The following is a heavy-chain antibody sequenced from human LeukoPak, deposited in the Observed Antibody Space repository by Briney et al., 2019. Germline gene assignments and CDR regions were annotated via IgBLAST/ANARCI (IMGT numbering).Heavy chain of an antibody. V-gene: IGHV3-48*03. CDR1: GYIFRRYD. CDR2: IRYNGSTI. D-gene: IGHD5-18*01. Sequence: GVSVRLSCAASGYIFRRYDMNWVRQAPGKGLEWVSYIRYNGSTIYYADSVKRRFTISRDNAKNSLYLQMTRLRAEDTAVYYCARDISGYSYGYYYHYGMDVWGQGTTVTVSS. CDR3: ARDISGYSYGYYYHYGMDV. J-gene: IGHJ6*01.